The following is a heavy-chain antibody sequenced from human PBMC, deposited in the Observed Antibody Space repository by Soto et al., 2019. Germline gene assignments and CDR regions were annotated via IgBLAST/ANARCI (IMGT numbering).Heavy chain of an antibody. Sequence: QLQLRESGPGLVKPSETLSLTCTVSGNSISGTSSFWAWIRQPPGKNLEWIGSVYYTASTYYNSSLKSRVSISIDTSKNQFSLSLYSVTAADTAVYYCSRRVRSTGLLDYWGQGALVTVSS. CDR2: VYYTAST. CDR1: GNSISGTSSF. J-gene: IGHJ4*02. D-gene: IGHD4-4*01. V-gene: IGHV4-39*01. CDR3: SRRVRSTGLLDY.